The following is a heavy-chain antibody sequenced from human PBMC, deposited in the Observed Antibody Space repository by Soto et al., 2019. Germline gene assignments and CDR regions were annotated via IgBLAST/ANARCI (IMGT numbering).Heavy chain of an antibody. CDR3: AKDMGGNSPGADY. CDR1: GFTFDDYT. CDR2: ISWDGGST. Sequence: PGGSLRLSCAASGFTFDDYTMHWVRQAPGKGLEWVSLISWDGGSTYYADSVKGRFTISRDNSKNSLYLQMNSLRTEDTALYYCAKDMGGNSPGADYWGQGTLVTVSS. V-gene: IGHV3-43*01. J-gene: IGHJ4*02. D-gene: IGHD2-21*02.